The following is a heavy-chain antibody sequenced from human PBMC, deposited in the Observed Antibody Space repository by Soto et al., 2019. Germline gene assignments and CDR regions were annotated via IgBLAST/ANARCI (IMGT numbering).Heavy chain of an antibody. V-gene: IGHV3-30*03. D-gene: IGHD6-19*01. CDR1: GFTFSSYG. CDR2: ISYDGSNK. J-gene: IGHJ4*02. Sequence: GGSLRLSCAASGFTFSSYGMHWVRQAPGKGLEWVAFISYDGSNKYYADSVKGRFTISRDNSKNTLYLQMNSLRAEDTAVYYCATYQATSSGGYYSSFDYWGQGTLVTVSS. CDR3: ATYQATSSGGYYSSFDY.